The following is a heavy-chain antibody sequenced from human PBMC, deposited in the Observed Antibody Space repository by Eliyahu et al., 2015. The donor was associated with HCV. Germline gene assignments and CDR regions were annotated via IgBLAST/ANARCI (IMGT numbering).Heavy chain of an antibody. CDR3: ARGGKQWLVHMKGGAFDI. CDR2: INPSGGST. Sequence: QVQLVQSGAEVKKPGASVKVSCKASXYTFTSYYMHWVRXAPGQGLEWMGIINPSGGSTSYAQKFQGRVTMTRDTSTSTVYMELSSLRSEDTAVYYCARGGKQWLVHMKGGAFDIWGQGTMVTVSS. D-gene: IGHD6-19*01. V-gene: IGHV1-46*01. J-gene: IGHJ3*02. CDR1: XYTFTSYY.